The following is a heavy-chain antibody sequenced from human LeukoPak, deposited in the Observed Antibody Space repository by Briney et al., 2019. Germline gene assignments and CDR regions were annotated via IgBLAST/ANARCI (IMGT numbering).Heavy chain of an antibody. D-gene: IGHD6-19*01. CDR3: VRRHLSGRFYFHY. CDR2: FSDSRSTI. Sequence: GGSLRLSCVASGFTFSTYGMNWVRQAPGKGLEWISYFSDSRSTIYYADSVRGRFTISRDNAQNSLYLRMNSLRGEDTAVYYCVRRHLSGRFYFHYWGQGTLVTVSS. CDR1: GFTFSTYG. J-gene: IGHJ4*02. V-gene: IGHV3-48*01.